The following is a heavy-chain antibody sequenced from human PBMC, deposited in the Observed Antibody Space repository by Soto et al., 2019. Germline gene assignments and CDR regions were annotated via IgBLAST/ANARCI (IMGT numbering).Heavy chain of an antibody. V-gene: IGHV3-21*01. CDR2: ISSSSSYI. D-gene: IGHD4-17*01. Sequence: GGSLRLSCAASGFTFSSYSMNWVRQAPGKGLEWVSSISSSSSYIYYAESVKGRFTISRDNAKNSLYLQMNSLRAEDTDVYYCARDPTTVTTEDVWGKGTTVTVSS. CDR3: ARDPTTVTTEDV. J-gene: IGHJ6*04. CDR1: GFTFSSYS.